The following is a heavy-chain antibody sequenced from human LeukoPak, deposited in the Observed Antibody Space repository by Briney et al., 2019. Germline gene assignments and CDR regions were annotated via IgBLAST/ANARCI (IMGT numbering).Heavy chain of an antibody. Sequence: GASVKDSCMDPGYTLIELSMHWVRQALGEGLEWMGGFDPEDGETIYAQKFQGRVTMTEDTSTDTDYMELSSLRSEDTAVYYCATCLWAAAGYFDYWGQGTLVTVSS. J-gene: IGHJ4*02. V-gene: IGHV1-24*01. CDR1: GYTLIELS. CDR3: ATCLWAAAGYFDY. CDR2: FDPEDGET. D-gene: IGHD6-13*01.